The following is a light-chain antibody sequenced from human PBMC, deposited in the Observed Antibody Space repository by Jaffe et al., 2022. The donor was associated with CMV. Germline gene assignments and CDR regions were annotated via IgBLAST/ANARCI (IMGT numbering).Light chain of an antibody. V-gene: IGKV2-28*01. Sequence: DIVMTQSPLSLPVTPGEPASISCRSSESLLHSNGYNYLDWYLQKPGKSPQLLIYLGSNRASGVPDRFSGSGSGTDFTLKISRVEAGDVGIYYCMQTLLLPRTFGHGTEVEIK. CDR2: LGS. CDR1: ESLLHSNGYNY. J-gene: IGKJ1*01. CDR3: MQTLLLPRT.